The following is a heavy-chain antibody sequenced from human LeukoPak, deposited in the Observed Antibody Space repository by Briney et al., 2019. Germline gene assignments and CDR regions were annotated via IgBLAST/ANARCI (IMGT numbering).Heavy chain of an antibody. V-gene: IGHV1-69*13. CDR3: ARDRSGDYYDSSGYDWYFDL. J-gene: IGHJ2*01. CDR1: GYTFTDYY. D-gene: IGHD3-22*01. Sequence: SVKVSCKASGYTFTDYYMHWVRQAPGQGLEWMGGIIPIFGTANYAQKFQGRVTITADESTSTAYMELSSLRSEDTAVYYCARDRSGDYYDSSGYDWYFDLWGRGTLVTVSS. CDR2: IIPIFGTA.